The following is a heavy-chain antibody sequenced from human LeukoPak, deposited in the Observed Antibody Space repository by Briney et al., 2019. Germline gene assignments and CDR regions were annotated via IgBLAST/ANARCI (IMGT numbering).Heavy chain of an antibody. Sequence: ASVKVSCKASGGTFSSYAISWVRQAPGQGLEWMVGIIPIFGTANYAQKFQGRVTITADESTSTAYMELSSLRSEDTAVYYCAGSYSYGYEYWFDPWGQGTLVTVSS. CDR1: GGTFSSYA. CDR2: IIPIFGTA. D-gene: IGHD5-18*01. CDR3: AGSYSYGYEYWFDP. V-gene: IGHV1-69*13. J-gene: IGHJ5*02.